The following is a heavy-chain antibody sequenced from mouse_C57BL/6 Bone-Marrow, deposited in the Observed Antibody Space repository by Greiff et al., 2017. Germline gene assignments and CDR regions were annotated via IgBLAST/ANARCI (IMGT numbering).Heavy chain of an antibody. V-gene: IGHV1-50*01. CDR1: GYTFTSYW. J-gene: IGHJ2*01. D-gene: IGHD4-1*02. CDR2: IDPSDSYT. CDR3: ARSGATGPYYFDY. Sequence: QVQLQQPGAELVKPGASVKLSCKASGYTFTSYWMQWVKQRPGQGLEWIGEIDPSDSYTNYNQKFKGKATLTVDTSSSTAYMQLSSLTSEDSAVYYCARSGATGPYYFDYWGQGTTLTGSS.